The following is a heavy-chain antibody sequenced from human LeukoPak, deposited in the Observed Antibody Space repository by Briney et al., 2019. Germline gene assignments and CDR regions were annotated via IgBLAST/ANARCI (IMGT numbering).Heavy chain of an antibody. CDR3: AKFLGATSVTDDALDV. CDR2: INNSGEYT. D-gene: IGHD1-26*01. V-gene: IGHV3-23*01. CDR1: GFTSSNYA. J-gene: IGHJ3*01. Sequence: GGSLRLSCAASGFTSSNYAMSWVRQAPGKGLEWVSVINNSGEYTNYADSVRGRSTLSTDNTKNTMYLQMSSLRAEGTAIYYCAKFLGATSVTDDALDVWGQGTMVTV.